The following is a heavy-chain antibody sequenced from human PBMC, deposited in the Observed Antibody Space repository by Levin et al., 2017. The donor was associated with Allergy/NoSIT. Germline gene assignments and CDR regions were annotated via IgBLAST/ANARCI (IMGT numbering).Heavy chain of an antibody. J-gene: IGHJ4*02. CDR1: GYSFTNYG. D-gene: IGHD6-13*01. V-gene: IGHV1-18*01. CDR3: AREMGLAAARYDY. CDR2: ISPYNGNT. Sequence: ASVKVSCKASGYSFTNYGITWVRQAPGQGLEWMGWISPYNGNTDYAQKFQGRVTMTTDTSTSTAYMDLRSLRSDDTAVYYCAREMGLAAARYDYWGQGTLVTVSS.